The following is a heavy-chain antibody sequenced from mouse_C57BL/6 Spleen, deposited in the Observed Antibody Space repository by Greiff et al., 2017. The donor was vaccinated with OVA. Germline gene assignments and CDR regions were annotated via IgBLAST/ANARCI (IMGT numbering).Heavy chain of an antibody. CDR3: ARSLYYGSSYGYFDV. Sequence: VQLQQSGAELVKPGASVKLSCTASGFNIKDYYMHWVKQRTEQGLEWIGRIDPEDGATKYAQKFQGKATLTADTSSNTAYLQLSSLTSEDTAVYYCARSLYYGSSYGYFDVGGTGTTVTVSS. J-gene: IGHJ1*03. V-gene: IGHV14-2*01. D-gene: IGHD1-1*01. CDR1: GFNIKDYY. CDR2: IDPEDGAT.